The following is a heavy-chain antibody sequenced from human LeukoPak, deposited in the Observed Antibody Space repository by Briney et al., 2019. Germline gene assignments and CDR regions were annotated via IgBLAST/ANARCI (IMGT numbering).Heavy chain of an antibody. CDR3: ARAFRIVVVVANPTYQSAFDI. CDR2: IYYSGST. J-gene: IGHJ3*02. D-gene: IGHD2-15*01. Sequence: KPSQTLSLTCAVSGGSISSGGYSWSWIRQPPGKGLEWIGYIYYSGSTYYNPSLKSRVTISVDTSKNQSSLELSSVTAADTALYYCARAFRIVVVVANPTYQSAFDIWGQGTMVTVSS. V-gene: IGHV4-30-4*07. CDR1: GGSISSGGYS.